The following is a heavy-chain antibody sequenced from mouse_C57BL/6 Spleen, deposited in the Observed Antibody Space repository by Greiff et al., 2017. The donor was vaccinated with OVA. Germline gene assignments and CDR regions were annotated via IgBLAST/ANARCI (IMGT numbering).Heavy chain of an antibody. Sequence: VQLQQPGAELVKPGASVKMSCKASGYTFPSYWITWVKQRPGQGLEWIGDLYPGSGSTNYNEKFKSKATLTVDTSSSTAYMQLSSLTSEDSAVYYCARGGTTVEDYFDYWGQGTTLTVSS. CDR3: ARGGTTVEDYFDY. CDR2: LYPGSGST. V-gene: IGHV1-55*01. J-gene: IGHJ2*01. D-gene: IGHD1-1*01. CDR1: GYTFPSYW.